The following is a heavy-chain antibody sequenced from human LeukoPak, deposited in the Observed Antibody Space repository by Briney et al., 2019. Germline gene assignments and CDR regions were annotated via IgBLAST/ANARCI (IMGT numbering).Heavy chain of an antibody. V-gene: IGHV3-7*01. D-gene: IGHD2-8*01. CDR3: VRGQTNLDNWFDP. CDR2: INQDGSEK. Sequence: GGSLRLSCAASGFTFSNYWMSWVRQAPGKGLDWVANINQDGSEKYYMHSVRGRFTISRDNAKNSLSLQMTSLRVDDSAVYYCVRGQTNLDNWFDPWGQGTLVIVSS. CDR1: GFTFSNYW. J-gene: IGHJ5*02.